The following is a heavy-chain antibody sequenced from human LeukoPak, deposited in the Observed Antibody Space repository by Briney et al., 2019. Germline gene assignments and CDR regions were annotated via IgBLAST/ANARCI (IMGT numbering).Heavy chain of an antibody. CDR3: AREGGSGSYYNFDY. CDR1: GGSISSGGYS. J-gene: IGHJ4*02. D-gene: IGHD3-10*01. V-gene: IGHV4-30-2*05. CDR2: IYHSGST. Sequence: SETLSLTCAVSGGSISSGGYSWSWIRQPPGKGLEWIGYIYHSGSTYYNPSLKSRVTISVDTSKNQFSLKLSSVTAADTAVYYCAREGGSGSYYNFDYWGQGTLVTVSS.